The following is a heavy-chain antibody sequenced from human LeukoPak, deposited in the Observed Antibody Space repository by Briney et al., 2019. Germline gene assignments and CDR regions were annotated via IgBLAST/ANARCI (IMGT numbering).Heavy chain of an antibody. CDR1: GYTFTGYY. D-gene: IGHD4-17*01. J-gene: IGHJ4*02. CDR3: ASQGNYGDYSDY. Sequence: ASVKVSCKASGYTFTGYYMHWVRQAPGQGLEWMGWINPSSGGTNYAQKFQGRVTMTRDTSISTAYMELSRLRSDDTAVYYCASQGNYGDYSDYGGQGTLVTVSA. CDR2: INPSSGGT. V-gene: IGHV1-2*02.